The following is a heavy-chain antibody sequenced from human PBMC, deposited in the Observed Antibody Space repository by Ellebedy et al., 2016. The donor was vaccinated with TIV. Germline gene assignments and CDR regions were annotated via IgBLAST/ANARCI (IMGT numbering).Heavy chain of an antibody. J-gene: IGHJ5*02. Sequence: ASVKVSCKVSGHTLMDLSMHWVRQAPGKGLEWVGGFDPEHGRAIYAQKFQDRVAMTEDTSTDTVYMELSSLRSEGTAVYYCAAVRIQIWFPNWFDPWGQGTLVTVSS. CDR2: FDPEHGRA. D-gene: IGHD5-18*01. V-gene: IGHV1-24*01. CDR3: AAVRIQIWFPNWFDP. CDR1: GHTLMDLS.